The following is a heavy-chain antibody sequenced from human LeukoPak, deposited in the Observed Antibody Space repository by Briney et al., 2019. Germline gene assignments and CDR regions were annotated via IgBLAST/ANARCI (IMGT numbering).Heavy chain of an antibody. J-gene: IGHJ3*02. CDR1: DSNFASYW. D-gene: IGHD2-15*01. CDR2: IFPADADT. Sequence: LGASLQISCESSDSNFASYWIGWVRQQTGKGLELMGIIFPADADTRYSPSLQGQVIISVDKSITTASLQWSSLKASDTATYYCARRREGGFDIWGQGTRVTVSS. CDR3: ARRREGGFDI. V-gene: IGHV5-51*01.